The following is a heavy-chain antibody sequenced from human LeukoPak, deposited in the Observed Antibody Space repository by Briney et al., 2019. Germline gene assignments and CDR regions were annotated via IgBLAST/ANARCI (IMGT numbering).Heavy chain of an antibody. CDR2: IYYSRST. CDR3: ARAPTVVTLDAFDI. J-gene: IGHJ3*02. D-gene: IGHD4-23*01. V-gene: IGHV4-31*03. CDR1: GGSISSGGYY. Sequence: SQTLSLTCTVSGGSISSGGYYWSWIRQHPGTGLEWIVYIYYSRSTYYNPSLKSRVTISVDTSKNQFSLKLSSVTAADTAVYYCARAPTVVTLDAFDIWGQGTMVTVSS.